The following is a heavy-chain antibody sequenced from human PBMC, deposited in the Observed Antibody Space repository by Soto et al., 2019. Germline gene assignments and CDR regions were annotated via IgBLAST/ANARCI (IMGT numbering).Heavy chain of an antibody. Sequence: EVQLVESEGGLVQRGGSLSLSCAASGFTLNYYWMHWARQAPGQGLVWVSHIHSDGSSTTYADSVKGRFTISRDNAKNTLYLQMNSLRAEDTAVYYCARGDKGGFDLWGQGTTVTVSS. V-gene: IGHV3-74*01. CDR2: IHSDGSST. CDR3: ARGDKGGFDL. D-gene: IGHD2-21*02. J-gene: IGHJ3*01. CDR1: GFTLNYYW.